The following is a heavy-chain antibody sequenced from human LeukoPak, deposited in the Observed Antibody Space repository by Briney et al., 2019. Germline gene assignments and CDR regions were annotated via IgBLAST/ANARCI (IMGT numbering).Heavy chain of an antibody. CDR3: AGMAVVTAIRAFDI. CDR1: GYSISSSNW. J-gene: IGHJ3*02. CDR2: IYYSGST. Sequence: PSETLSLTCAVSGYSISSSNWWGWIRQPPGKGLEWIGYIYYSGSTNYNPSLKSRVTISVDKSKNQFSLKLSSVTAADTAVYHCAGMAVVTAIRAFDIWGQGTLVTVSS. V-gene: IGHV4-28*01. D-gene: IGHD2-21*02.